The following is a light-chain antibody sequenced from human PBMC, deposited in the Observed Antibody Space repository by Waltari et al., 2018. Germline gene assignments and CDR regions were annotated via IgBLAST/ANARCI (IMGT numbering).Light chain of an antibody. CDR2: RNN. CDR3: EAWDDSLSVLV. J-gene: IGLJ3*02. V-gene: IGLV1-47*01. CDR1: SSNIGSSY. Sequence: QSVLTQPPSASGTPGQRVTISCSGSSSNIGSSYVYWYQQVPGTAPKLLLYRNNQRPSGVPGRFAGSKSGTSASLAISGLRSEDEADYYCEAWDDSLSVLVFGGGTKVTVL.